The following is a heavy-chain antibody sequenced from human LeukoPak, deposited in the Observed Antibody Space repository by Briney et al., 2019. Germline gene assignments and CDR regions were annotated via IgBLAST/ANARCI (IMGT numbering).Heavy chain of an antibody. CDR1: GFTFSSYG. V-gene: IGHV3-30*02. D-gene: IGHD1-7*01. CDR2: IRYDGSNK. CDR3: AKDGRTWTGTTSSDY. J-gene: IGHJ4*02. Sequence: PGGSLRLSCAASGFTFSSYGMHCVRQAPGKGLEWVAFIRYDGSNKYYADSVKGRFTISRDNSKNTLYLQMNSLRAEDTAVYYCAKDGRTWTGTTSSDYWGQGTLVTVSS.